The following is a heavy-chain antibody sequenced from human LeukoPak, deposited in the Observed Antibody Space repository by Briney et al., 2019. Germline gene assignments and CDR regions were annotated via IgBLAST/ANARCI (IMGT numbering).Heavy chain of an antibody. J-gene: IGHJ4*02. V-gene: IGHV3-48*01. D-gene: IGHD3-10*01. CDR2: ISASRGIT. Sequence: GGSLRLSCAASGFNYSSYTMNWVRQAPGMGLEWLSYISASRGITYYADSVKGRFTISRDNAKNSLYLQMNSLRAEDTAVYYCARAKPYGSGRGYFDYWGQGTLVTVSS. CDR1: GFNYSSYT. CDR3: ARAKPYGSGRGYFDY.